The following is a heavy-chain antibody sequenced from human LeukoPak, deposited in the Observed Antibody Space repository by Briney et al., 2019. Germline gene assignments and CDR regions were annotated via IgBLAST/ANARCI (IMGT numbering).Heavy chain of an antibody. J-gene: IGHJ4*02. D-gene: IGHD3-10*01. CDR2: IYYSGRT. CDR1: LGSLSGYY. V-gene: IGHV4-59*01. CDR3: ARFGTDYLDY. Sequence: SEALSVTRTVPLGSLSGYYCSSMGQPPAKGGDGIGYIYYSGRTNYNPSLKSRGTISVDPSQNQFSLEVKSVNAADTAVCYCARFGTDYLDYWGEGALVTDS.